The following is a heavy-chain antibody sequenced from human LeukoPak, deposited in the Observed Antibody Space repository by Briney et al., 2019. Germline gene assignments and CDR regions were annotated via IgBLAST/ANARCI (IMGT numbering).Heavy chain of an antibody. Sequence: GESLRISCKGSGYSFISYRIVWVRQMPGKGLEWMGIVDPGDSDIRYNPSSQGQVTISADKSLSIAYLQWSSLKASDSAMYYCARPMGRWLEALDLWGQGTLVTVSS. CDR2: VDPGDSDI. V-gene: IGHV5-51*01. J-gene: IGHJ5*02. D-gene: IGHD5-24*01. CDR1: GYSFISYR. CDR3: ARPMGRWLEALDL.